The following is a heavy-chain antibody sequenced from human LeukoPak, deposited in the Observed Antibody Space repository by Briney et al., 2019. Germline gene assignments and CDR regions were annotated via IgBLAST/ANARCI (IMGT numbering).Heavy chain of an antibody. J-gene: IGHJ5*02. CDR3: ARGRGRFDP. CDR2: IYYSGST. CDR1: GGSISSYY. Sequence: SETLSLTCTVSGGSISSYYWSWIRQPPGKGLEWIGYIYYSGSTNYNPSLKSRVTISVDTSKNQFSLKLSSVTAADTAVYYCARGRGRFDPWGQGTLVTVSS. V-gene: IGHV4-59*12. D-gene: IGHD3-10*01.